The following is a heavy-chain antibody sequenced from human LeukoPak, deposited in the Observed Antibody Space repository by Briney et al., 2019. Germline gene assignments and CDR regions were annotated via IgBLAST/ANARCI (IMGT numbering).Heavy chain of an antibody. CDR1: GYSFTSYW. CDR2: IYPGDSDT. D-gene: IGHD2-2*01. J-gene: IGHJ5*02. Sequence: PGESLKISCKGSGYSFTSYWIGWVGQMPGKGLGWMRIIYPGDSDTRYSTSFQGQVTISAGKSISTAYLQRSSLKASDTAMDYCARMEYCSSTSCPMWFDPWGEGTLVTVSS. V-gene: IGHV5-51*01. CDR3: ARMEYCSSTSCPMWFDP.